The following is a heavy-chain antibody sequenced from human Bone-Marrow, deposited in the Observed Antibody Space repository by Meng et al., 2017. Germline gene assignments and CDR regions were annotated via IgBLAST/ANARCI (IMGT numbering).Heavy chain of an antibody. Sequence: VQLHEVGPSLVKPSHTPPPPFAISGDSVSSNSAAWNWIRQSPSRGLEWLGRTYYRSKWYNDYAVSVKSRITINPDTSKNQFSLQLNSVTPEDTAVYYCAGRYDSSGYSLDYWGQGTLVTVSS. CDR2: TYYRSKWYN. V-gene: IGHV6-1*01. D-gene: IGHD3-22*01. CDR1: GDSVSSNSAA. CDR3: AGRYDSSGYSLDY. J-gene: IGHJ4*02.